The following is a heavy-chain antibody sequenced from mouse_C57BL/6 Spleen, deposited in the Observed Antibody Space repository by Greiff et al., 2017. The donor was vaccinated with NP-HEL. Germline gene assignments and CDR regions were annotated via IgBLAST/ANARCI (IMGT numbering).Heavy chain of an antibody. D-gene: IGHD2-1*01. CDR2: IWSDGST. CDR3: ARHVDYGNHSSYWYFDV. Sequence: QVQLKESGPGLVAPSQSLSITCTVSGFSLTSYGVHWVRQPPGKGLEWLVVIWSDGSTTYNSALKSRLSISKDNSKSQVFLKMNSLQTDDTAMYYCARHVDYGNHSSYWYFDVWGTGTTVTVSS. J-gene: IGHJ1*03. CDR1: GFSLTSYG. V-gene: IGHV2-6-1*01.